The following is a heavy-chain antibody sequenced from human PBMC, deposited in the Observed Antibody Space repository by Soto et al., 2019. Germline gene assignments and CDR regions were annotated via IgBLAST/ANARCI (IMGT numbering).Heavy chain of an antibody. CDR2: IYYSGST. Sequence: QVQLQESGPGLVKPSQTLSLTCTVSGGSISSGDYYWSWIRQHPGKGLEWIGYIYYSGSTYYNPSLEGRVTISVDTSKNPFSLKLSSVTAADTAVYYCARDVPPGRGSPNFYYYGMDVWGQGATVTVSS. V-gene: IGHV4-31*03. CDR3: ARDVPPGRGSPNFYYYGMDV. J-gene: IGHJ6*02. D-gene: IGHD3-10*01. CDR1: GGSISSGDYY.